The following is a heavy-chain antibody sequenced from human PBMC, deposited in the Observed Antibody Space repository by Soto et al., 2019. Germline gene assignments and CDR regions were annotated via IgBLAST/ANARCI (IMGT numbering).Heavy chain of an antibody. J-gene: IGHJ6*02. D-gene: IGHD6-6*01. CDR1: GFTFSSYG. Sequence: GGSLRLSCAASGFTFSSYGMHWVRQAPGKGLEWVAVIWYDGSNKYYADSVKGRFTISRDNSKNTLYLQMNSLRAEDTAVYYCARAARDYYYYGMDVWGQGTTVTVSS. CDR3: ARAARDYYYYGMDV. CDR2: IWYDGSNK. V-gene: IGHV3-33*01.